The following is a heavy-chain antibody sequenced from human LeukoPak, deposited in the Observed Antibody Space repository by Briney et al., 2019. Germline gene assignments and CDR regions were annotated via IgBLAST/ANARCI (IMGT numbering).Heavy chain of an antibody. Sequence: ASVKVSCKASGYTFTSYGISWVRQAPGQGLEWMGWISAYNGNTNYAQKLQGRVTMTTDTSTSTAYMELRSLRSDDTAVYYCARDYSGYVLWNPYYYYGMDVWGQGTTVTVSS. D-gene: IGHD5-12*01. CDR1: GYTFTSYG. J-gene: IGHJ6*02. CDR3: ARDYSGYVLWNPYYYYGMDV. CDR2: ISAYNGNT. V-gene: IGHV1-18*01.